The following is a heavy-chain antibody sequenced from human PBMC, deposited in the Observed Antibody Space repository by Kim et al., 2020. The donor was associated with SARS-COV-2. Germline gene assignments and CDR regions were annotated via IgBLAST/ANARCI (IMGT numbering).Heavy chain of an antibody. D-gene: IGHD2-2*02. CDR3: ARVTSQLGYCSSTSCYIGWFDA. V-gene: IGHV4-34*01. CDR1: GGSFSGYY. CDR2: INHSGST. J-gene: IGHJ5*02. Sequence: SETLSLTCAVYGGSFSGYYWCWIRKPPGKGLEWIGEINHSGSTNSNPSLKSRVTISVDTSKNQFSLKLSSVTAADTAVYYCARVTSQLGYCSSTSCYIGWFDAWGQGTLVTVSS.